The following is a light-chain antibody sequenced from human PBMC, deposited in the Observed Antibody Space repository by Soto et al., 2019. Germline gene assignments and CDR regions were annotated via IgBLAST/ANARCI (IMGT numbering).Light chain of an antibody. CDR2: GAS. CDR1: QSVSSRY. Sequence: EIVLTQSPGTLSLSPGERATLSCRASQSVSSRYLAWYQQKPGQAPRLLMYGASNKATDIPDRFSGSGSGTDFTRTISRLEPEDFAVYFCQQYGSSPPFTFGQGTKVEIK. V-gene: IGKV3-20*01. J-gene: IGKJ2*01. CDR3: QQYGSSPPFT.